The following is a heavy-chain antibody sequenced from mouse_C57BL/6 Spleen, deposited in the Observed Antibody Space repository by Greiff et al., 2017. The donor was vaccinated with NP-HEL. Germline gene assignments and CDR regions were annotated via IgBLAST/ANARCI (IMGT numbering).Heavy chain of an antibody. V-gene: IGHV5-6*01. D-gene: IGHD4-1*01. CDR3: ARQGNWDSYYFDY. Sequence: EVQLVESGGDLVKPGGSLKLSCAASGFTFSSYGMSWVRQTPDKRLEWVATISSGGSYIYYPDSVKGRFTISRDNAKNILYLQMSSLKSEDTAMYYCARQGNWDSYYFDYWGQGTTLTVSS. CDR2: ISSGGSYI. CDR1: GFTFSSYG. J-gene: IGHJ2*01.